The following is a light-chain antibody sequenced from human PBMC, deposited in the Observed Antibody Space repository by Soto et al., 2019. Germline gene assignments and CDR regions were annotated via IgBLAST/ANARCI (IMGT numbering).Light chain of an antibody. Sequence: EIVLTQSPATLSLSPGERATLSCRASQSVRTNLAWYQHKPGQAPRLLIYGASTRATGIPARFSGSGSGTEFTLTISSLQSEDFAVYYCQQYNNWPQTFGQGTKVDIK. CDR2: GAS. CDR1: QSVRTN. CDR3: QQYNNWPQT. J-gene: IGKJ1*01. V-gene: IGKV3-15*01.